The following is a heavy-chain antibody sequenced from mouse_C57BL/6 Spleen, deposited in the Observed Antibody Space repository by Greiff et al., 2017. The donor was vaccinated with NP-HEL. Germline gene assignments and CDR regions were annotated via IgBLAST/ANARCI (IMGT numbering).Heavy chain of an antibody. CDR3: ARGYGSSYYAMDY. CDR2: INPGSGGT. V-gene: IGHV1-54*01. J-gene: IGHJ4*01. CDR1: GYAFTNYL. D-gene: IGHD1-1*01. Sequence: QVQLKESGAELVRPGTSVKVSCKASGYAFTNYLIEWVKQRPGQGLEWIGVINPGSGGTNYNEKFKGKATLTADKSSSTAYMQLSSLTSEDSAVYFCARGYGSSYYAMDYWGQGTSVTVSS.